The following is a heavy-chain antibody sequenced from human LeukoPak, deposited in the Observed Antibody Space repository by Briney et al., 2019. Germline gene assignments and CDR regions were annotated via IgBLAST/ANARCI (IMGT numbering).Heavy chain of an antibody. CDR1: GFTVSSNY. J-gene: IGHJ6*03. CDR2: IYSGGST. Sequence: GGSLRLSCAAAGFTVSSNYMSWVRQAPGKGLEWVSVIYSGGSTYYADSVKGRFTISRDNSKNTLYLQMNSLRAEDTAVYYCARGPAYYYYYYMDVWGKGTTVTVSS. CDR3: ARGPAYYYYYYMDV. V-gene: IGHV3-53*01.